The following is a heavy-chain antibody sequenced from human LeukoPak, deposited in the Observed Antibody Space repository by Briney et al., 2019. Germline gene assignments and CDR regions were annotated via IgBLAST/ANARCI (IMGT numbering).Heavy chain of an antibody. V-gene: IGHV3-23*01. CDR1: GFTFSSYA. CDR2: ISGSGGST. CDR3: AKERGGYSYGSPFDY. D-gene: IGHD5-18*01. Sequence: PTGGSLRLSCAASGFTFSSYAMSWVRQAPGKGLEWVSAISGSGGSTYYADSVKGRFTISRDNSKNTLYLQMNSLRAEDTAVYYCAKERGGYSYGSPFDYWGQGTLVTVSS. J-gene: IGHJ4*02.